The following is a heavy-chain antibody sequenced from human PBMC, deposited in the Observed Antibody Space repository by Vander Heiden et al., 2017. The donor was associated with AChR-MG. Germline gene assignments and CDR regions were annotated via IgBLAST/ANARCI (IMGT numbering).Heavy chain of an antibody. CDR2: ISYHGSAT. CDR3: AKDWGTDGWFNWFGS. V-gene: IGHV3-30*18. Sequence: VQLVESGGGTVQPGKSLRPSSAASGFTLSNTGMHWVRQAPGKGLEWVAMISYHGSATYYLDSVKGRFTISRDTSKNTLNLQMNSLRDDDTAVYYCAKDWGTDGWFNWFGSWGQGTLVTVSS. D-gene: IGHD3-16*01. CDR1: GFTLSNTG. J-gene: IGHJ5*01.